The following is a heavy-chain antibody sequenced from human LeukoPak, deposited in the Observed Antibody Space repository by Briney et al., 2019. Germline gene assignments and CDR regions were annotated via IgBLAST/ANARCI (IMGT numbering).Heavy chain of an antibody. V-gene: IGHV3-23*01. CDR2: ISGSGGST. D-gene: IGHD5-12*01. CDR1: GFTFSSYA. CDR3: ARGYSGYGDPGDAFDI. J-gene: IGHJ3*02. Sequence: GGSLRLSCAASGFTFSSYAMSWVRQAPGKGLEGVSDISGSGGSTYYADSVKGRFTISRDNSKNTLYLQMNSLRAEDTAVYYCARGYSGYGDPGDAFDIWGQGTMVTVSS.